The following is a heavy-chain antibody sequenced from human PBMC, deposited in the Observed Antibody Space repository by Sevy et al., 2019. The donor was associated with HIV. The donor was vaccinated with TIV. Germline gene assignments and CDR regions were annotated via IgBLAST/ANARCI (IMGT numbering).Heavy chain of an antibody. CDR1: GYTFTGYY. V-gene: IGHV1-2*06. D-gene: IGHD1-1*01. CDR3: ARGGVYTRNDLDY. J-gene: IGHJ4*02. CDR2: INPNSGGT. Sequence: ASVKVSCKASGYTFTGYYMHWVRQAPGQGLEWMGRINPNSGGTNYAQKFQGRVTMTRDTSISTAYMELSRLRSDDTAVYYCARGGVYTRNDLDYWGQGTLVTVS.